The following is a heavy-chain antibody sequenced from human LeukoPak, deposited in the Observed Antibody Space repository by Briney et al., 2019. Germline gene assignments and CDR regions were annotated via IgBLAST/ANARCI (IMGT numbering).Heavy chain of an antibody. CDR2: INHSGST. CDR1: GGSFSGYY. V-gene: IGHV4-34*01. Sequence: SETLSLTCAVYGGSFSGYYWSWIRQPPGKGLEWIGEINHSGSTNYNPSLKGRVTISVDTSKNQFSLKLSSVTAADTAVYYCASGGYCSSTSCSFNWFDPWGQGTLVTVSS. J-gene: IGHJ5*02. CDR3: ASGGYCSSTSCSFNWFDP. D-gene: IGHD2-2*01.